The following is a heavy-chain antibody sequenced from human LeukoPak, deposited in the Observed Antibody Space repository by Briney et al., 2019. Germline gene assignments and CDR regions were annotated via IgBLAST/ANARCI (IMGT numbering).Heavy chain of an antibody. D-gene: IGHD7-27*01. Sequence: PGGSLILSCAASGFTFSSYAMNWVRQAPGKGLEWISYISSSSSTVYYEDSVKGRFTISRDNARNSLYLQMNSLRDEDTAVYYCARDRQQGIPYQPMEYWGQGTLVTVSS. CDR3: ARDRQQGIPYQPMEY. J-gene: IGHJ4*02. CDR1: GFTFSSYA. V-gene: IGHV3-48*02. CDR2: ISSSSSTV.